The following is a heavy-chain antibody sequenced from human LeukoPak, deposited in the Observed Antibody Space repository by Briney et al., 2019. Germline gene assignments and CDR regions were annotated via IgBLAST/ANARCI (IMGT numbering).Heavy chain of an antibody. J-gene: IGHJ4*02. CDR2: TYYRSKWYN. CDR3: ARGHGGYVDS. V-gene: IGHV6-1*01. D-gene: IGHD2-15*01. Sequence: SRXXXWLGRTYYRSKWYNGYAVSVKSRITINPDTSKNQFSLQLNSVTPEDTAVYYCARGHGGYVDSWGQGTLVTVSS.